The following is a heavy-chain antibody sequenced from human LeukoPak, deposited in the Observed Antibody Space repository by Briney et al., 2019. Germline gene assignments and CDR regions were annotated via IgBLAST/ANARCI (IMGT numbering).Heavy chain of an antibody. V-gene: IGHV3-15*01. CDR1: GLTFSTAW. CDR2: IKSKTAGGTA. CDR3: TTDGPLVASAFDI. D-gene: IGHD2-15*01. J-gene: IGHJ3*02. Sequence: PGGSLRLSCAASGLTFSTAWMTWVRQAPGKGLEWVGRIKSKTAGGTADYAAPVKGRFTISRDDSRNTLYLQMNSLKTEDTAVYYCTTDGPLVASAFDIWGQGTMVTVSS.